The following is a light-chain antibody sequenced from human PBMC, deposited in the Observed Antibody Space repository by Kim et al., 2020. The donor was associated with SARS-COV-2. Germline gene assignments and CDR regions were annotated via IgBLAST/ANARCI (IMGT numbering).Light chain of an antibody. V-gene: IGLV2-8*01. CDR1: SSDVGGYNY. CDR3: SSYAGKV. CDR2: EVS. Sequence: GSPGQSVTISCTGTSSDVGGYNYVAWYQQHPGKAPKLMIYEVSKRPSGVPDRFSGSKSGNTASLTVSGLQAEDEADYYCSSYAGKVFGTGTKVTVL. J-gene: IGLJ1*01.